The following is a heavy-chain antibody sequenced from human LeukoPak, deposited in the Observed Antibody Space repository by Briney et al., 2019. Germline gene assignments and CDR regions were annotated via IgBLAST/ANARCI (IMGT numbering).Heavy chain of an antibody. J-gene: IGHJ1*01. CDR1: GGSISSSSYY. CDR2: IYYSGST. CDR3: TVITFGEVIVI. Sequence: SETLSLTCTVSGGSISSSSYYWGWIRQPPGKGLEWIGSIYYSGSTYYNPPLKSRLTLSVDTSKTPFSLKLSSVNAADTAVYYGTVITFGEVIVIWGQGTLVTVSS. D-gene: IGHD3-16*02. V-gene: IGHV4-39*01.